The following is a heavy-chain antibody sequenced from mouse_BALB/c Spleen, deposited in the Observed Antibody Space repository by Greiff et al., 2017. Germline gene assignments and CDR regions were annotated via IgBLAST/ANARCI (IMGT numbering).Heavy chain of an antibody. CDR1: GFTFSSYA. D-gene: IGHD1-1*01. CDR3: ARDYYGRDWYCDV. CDR2: ISSGGSYT. Sequence: DVKLVESGGGLVKPGGSLKLSCAASGFTFSSYAMSWVRQSPEKRLEWVAEISSGGSYTYYPDTVTGRFTISRDNAKNTLYLEMSSLRSEATAMYYCARDYYGRDWYCDVWGAGTTDTVSS. J-gene: IGHJ1*01. V-gene: IGHV5-9-4*01.